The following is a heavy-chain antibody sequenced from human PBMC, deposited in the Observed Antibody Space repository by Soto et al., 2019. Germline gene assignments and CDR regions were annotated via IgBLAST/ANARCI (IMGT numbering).Heavy chain of an antibody. CDR2: IIPIFGTA. V-gene: IGHV1-69*13. CDR1: GGTFSSYA. D-gene: IGHD6-13*01. CDR3: ASGVIAAAGNYYYYGMDV. Sequence: ASVKVSCKASGGTFSSYAISWVRQAPGQGLEWMGGIIPIFGTANYAQKFQGRVTITADESTSTAYMELSSLRSEDTAVYYCASGVIAAAGNYYYYGMDVWGQGTTVTV. J-gene: IGHJ6*02.